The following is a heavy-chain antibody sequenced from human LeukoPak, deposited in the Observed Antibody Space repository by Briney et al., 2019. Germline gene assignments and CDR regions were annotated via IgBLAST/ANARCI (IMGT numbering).Heavy chain of an antibody. CDR3: ARARYYANTICYIGGGLDV. CDR1: GFTFTNNW. J-gene: IGHJ6*02. D-gene: IGHD2-2*01. CDR2: IKQDGGEK. V-gene: IGHV3-7*04. Sequence: PGGSLRLSCAASGFTFTNNWMTWVRQAPGKGLEWVATIKQDGGEKYYVDSVKGRFTISRDNARDSLYLQMDILRAEDAAVYYCARARYYANTICYIGGGLDVWGPGTTVTVSS.